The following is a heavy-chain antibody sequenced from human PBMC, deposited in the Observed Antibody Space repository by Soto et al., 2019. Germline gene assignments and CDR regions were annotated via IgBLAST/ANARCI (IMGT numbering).Heavy chain of an antibody. CDR1: GGSISSYY. CDR3: ARHRYCGGDCSFYYFDY. V-gene: IGHV4-59*08. D-gene: IGHD2-21*02. Sequence: PSETLSLTCTVSGGSISSYYLSWIRQPPGKGLEWIGYIYYSGSTNYNPSLKSRVTISVDTSKNQFSLKLSSVTAADTAVYYCARHRYCGGDCSFYYFDYWGQGTLVTVSS. CDR2: IYYSGST. J-gene: IGHJ4*02.